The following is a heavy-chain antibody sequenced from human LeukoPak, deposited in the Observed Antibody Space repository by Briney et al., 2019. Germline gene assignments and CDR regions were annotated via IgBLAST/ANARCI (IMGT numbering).Heavy chain of an antibody. V-gene: IGHV3-23*01. CDR2: ISGSGAST. D-gene: IGHD3-22*01. CDR3: VKYYDSSGSYYFDY. CDR1: GFTFSSYA. Sequence: GGSLRLSCAASGFTFSSYAMSWVRQAPGKGLEWVSTISGSGASTYYADSVKGRFTISRDNSKNTLYLQMNSLRAEDTAVYYCVKYYDSSGSYYFDYRGQGTLVTVSS. J-gene: IGHJ4*02.